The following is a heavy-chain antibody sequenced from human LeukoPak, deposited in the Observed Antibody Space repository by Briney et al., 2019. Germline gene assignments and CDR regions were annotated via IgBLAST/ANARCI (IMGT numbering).Heavy chain of an antibody. J-gene: IGHJ6*02. CDR1: GFTFSNYW. Sequence: GGSLRLSCAGSGFTFSNYWMYWVRQAPGKGLVWVSHVDAHGGSRTYADSVKGRFTISRDNDKKTMYLQMSSLRAEDTAVYYCVRGPSFYYYYDMDVWGQGTTVTVSS. CDR3: VRGPSFYYYYDMDV. CDR2: VDAHGGSR. D-gene: IGHD6-6*01. V-gene: IGHV3-74*01.